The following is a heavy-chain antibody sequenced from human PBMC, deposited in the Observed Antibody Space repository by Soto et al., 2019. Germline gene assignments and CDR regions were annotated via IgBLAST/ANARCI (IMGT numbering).Heavy chain of an antibody. CDR1: GGTFSSYA. CDR2: IIPIFGTA. D-gene: IGHD3-22*01. V-gene: IGHV1-69*13. Sequence: ASVKVSCKASGGTFSSYAISWMRQAPGQGLEWMGGIIPIFGTANYAQKFQGRVTITADESTSTAYMELSSLRSEDAAVYYCARDRVNYYDSSGYHTLDYWGQVTLVTVSS. J-gene: IGHJ4*02. CDR3: ARDRVNYYDSSGYHTLDY.